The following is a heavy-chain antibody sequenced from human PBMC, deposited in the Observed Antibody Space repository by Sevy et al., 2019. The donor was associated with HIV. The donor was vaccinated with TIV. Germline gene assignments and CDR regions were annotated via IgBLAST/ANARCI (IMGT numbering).Heavy chain of an antibody. CDR3: ARGEGLDC. D-gene: IGHD1-26*01. V-gene: IGHV3-7*01. CDR1: GFTFSPYW. Sequence: GGSLRLSCAASGFTFSPYWMTWVRQAPGKGLEWVANIRPDGSDKYDVDSEKGRFTISRDNAKNSLYLQMNSLRADDTAMYYCARGEGLDCWGQGALVTVSS. J-gene: IGHJ4*02. CDR2: IRPDGSDK.